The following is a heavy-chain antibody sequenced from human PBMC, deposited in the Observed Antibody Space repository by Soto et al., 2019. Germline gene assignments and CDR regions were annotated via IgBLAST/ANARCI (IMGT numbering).Heavy chain of an antibody. J-gene: IGHJ4*03. D-gene: IGHD3-22*01. V-gene: IGHV3-48*02. CDR3: ANGPSSNNMMVLVSXDG. CDR2: ITGGSTNI. CDR1: GFTFSNYG. Sequence: PGGSLRLSFATSGFTFSNYGMHWVRQAPGKGLEWVSYITGGSTNIYYADSVKSRFTVSIDNAKNSLSLRMNSWRDEDTAVYYCANGPSSNNMMVLVSXDGRGHGTLVTXS.